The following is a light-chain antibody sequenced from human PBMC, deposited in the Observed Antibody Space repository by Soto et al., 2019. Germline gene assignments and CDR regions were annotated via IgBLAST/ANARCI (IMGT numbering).Light chain of an antibody. CDR1: SSNTGAGYA. V-gene: IGLV1-40*01. CDR2: DNS. CDR3: QSYDNSLSAAV. Sequence: QSVLTQPPSVSGAPGQRVTISCTGSSSNTGAGYAVHWYQQLPGTAPKLLIYDNSNRPSGVPDRFSGSKSGTSASLAITGLQTEDEADYYCQSYDNSLSAAVFGGGTKLTVL. J-gene: IGLJ2*01.